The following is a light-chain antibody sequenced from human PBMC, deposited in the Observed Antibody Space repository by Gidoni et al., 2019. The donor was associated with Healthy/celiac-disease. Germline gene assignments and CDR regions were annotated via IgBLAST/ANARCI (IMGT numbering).Light chain of an antibody. CDR2: DVS. CDR1: SSDVGGYNY. Sequence: QSALTQPASVSGSPGQSLTLSCTGTSSDVGGYNYVSWYQQHPGKAPKLMIYDVSNRPSGVSNRFSGSKSGNTASLTISGLQAEDEADYYCSSYTSSSTLVVFGGGTKLTVL. CDR3: SSYTSSSTLVV. J-gene: IGLJ2*01. V-gene: IGLV2-14*03.